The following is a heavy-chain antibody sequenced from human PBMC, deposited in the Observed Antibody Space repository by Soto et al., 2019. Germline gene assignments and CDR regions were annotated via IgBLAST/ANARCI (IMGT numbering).Heavy chain of an antibody. J-gene: IGHJ4*02. Sequence: PSETLSLTCTVSGGSISSYYWSWIRQPLGKGLEWIGYIYYSGSTNYNPSLKSRVTISVDTSKNQFSLKLSSVTAADTAVYYCARLSEVGATTFDYWGQGTLVTVSS. CDR1: GGSISSYY. CDR2: IYYSGST. D-gene: IGHD1-26*01. V-gene: IGHV4-59*08. CDR3: ARLSEVGATTFDY.